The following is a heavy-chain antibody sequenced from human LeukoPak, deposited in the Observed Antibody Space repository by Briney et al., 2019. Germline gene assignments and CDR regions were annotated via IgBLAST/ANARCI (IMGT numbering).Heavy chain of an antibody. J-gene: IGHJ5*02. CDR1: GGSISSYY. D-gene: IGHD3-10*01. Sequence: SETLSLTCTVSGGSISSYYWSWIRQPPGRGLEWIGYIYYSGSTNYNPSLKSRVTISVDTSKNQFSLKLSSVTAADTAVYYCARGSRGVTNMNWFDPWGQGTLVTVSS. CDR2: IYYSGST. V-gene: IGHV4-59*01. CDR3: ARGSRGVTNMNWFDP.